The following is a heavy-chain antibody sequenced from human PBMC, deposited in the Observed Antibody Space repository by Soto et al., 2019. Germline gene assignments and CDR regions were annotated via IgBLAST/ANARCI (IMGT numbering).Heavy chain of an antibody. D-gene: IGHD2-2*03. CDR1: GFTFSSYA. V-gene: IGHV3-23*01. J-gene: IGHJ4*02. CDR3: AKEGGYCSSTSCYGRVYY. Sequence: EVQLLESGGGLVQPGGSLRLSCAASGFTFSSYAMSWVRQAPGKGLEWVSAISGSGGSTYYADSVKGRFTISRDNSKNALYLQMNSLRAEDTAVYYCAKEGGYCSSTSCYGRVYYWGQGTLVNGSS. CDR2: ISGSGGST.